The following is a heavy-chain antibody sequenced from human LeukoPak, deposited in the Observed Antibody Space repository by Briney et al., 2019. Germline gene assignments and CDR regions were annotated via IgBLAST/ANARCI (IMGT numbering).Heavy chain of an antibody. D-gene: IGHD3-22*01. Sequence: GGSLRLSCAASGFTFSSYAMSWVRQAPGKGLEWVSGFSATGGNTYYADSVKGRFTISRDNSKNTLYLQMNSLRAEDTAVYYCARIYYDSSGYYYGLPFDYWGQGTLVTVSS. J-gene: IGHJ4*02. V-gene: IGHV3-23*01. CDR3: ARIYYDSSGYYYGLPFDY. CDR2: FSATGGNT. CDR1: GFTFSSYA.